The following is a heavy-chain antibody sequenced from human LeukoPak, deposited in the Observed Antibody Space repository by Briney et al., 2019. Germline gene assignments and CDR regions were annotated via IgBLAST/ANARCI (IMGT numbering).Heavy chain of an antibody. J-gene: IGHJ3*02. V-gene: IGHV5-10-1*01. CDR1: GYSFTAYW. Sequence: GESLKIFCKGSGYSFTAYWITWVRQMPGEGLEWMGRIDPSDSYTNYSPSFQGHVTMSADRSISTAYLQWSSLKASDTAMYYCASSSGSGGNAFDIWGQGTMVTVSS. D-gene: IGHD3-10*01. CDR2: IDPSDSYT. CDR3: ASSSGSGGNAFDI.